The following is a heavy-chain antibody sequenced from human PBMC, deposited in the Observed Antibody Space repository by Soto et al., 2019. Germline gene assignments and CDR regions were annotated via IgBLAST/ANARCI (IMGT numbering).Heavy chain of an antibody. CDR1: GFTFSNYA. V-gene: IGHV3-33*08. J-gene: IGHJ4*02. Sequence: GGSLRLSCAASGFTFSNYAMHWVRQAPGKGLEWVAVIWFDGSNKFYADSVKGRFTISRDNSKNTVSLQMNSLRDEDSAAYYCATTGPYWGQGTLVTVSA. CDR3: ATTGPY. CDR2: IWFDGSNK.